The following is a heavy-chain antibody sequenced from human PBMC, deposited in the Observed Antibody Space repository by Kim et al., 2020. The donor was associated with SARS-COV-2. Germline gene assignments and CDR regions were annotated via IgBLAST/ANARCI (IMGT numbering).Heavy chain of an antibody. J-gene: IGHJ4*02. Sequence: ASVKFSCKASGYTFTNYAMHWVRQAPGQRLEWMGWISAANDNTKYSQKFQGRVTITRDTSASTAYMELSSRTSEDTAVYYCAGEGGAGTYRYFDYWGLGTLVTVSS. V-gene: IGHV1-3*01. D-gene: IGHD3-10*01. CDR3: AGEGGAGTYRYFDY. CDR2: ISAANDNT. CDR1: GYTFTNYA.